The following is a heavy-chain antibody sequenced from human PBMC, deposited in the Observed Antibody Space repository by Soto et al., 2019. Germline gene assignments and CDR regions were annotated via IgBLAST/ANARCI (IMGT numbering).Heavy chain of an antibody. J-gene: IGHJ4*02. CDR2: IIPIFGTA. D-gene: IGHD3-22*01. V-gene: IGHV1-69*13. CDR1: GGTFSSYA. Sequence: EASVKVSCKASGGTFSSYAISWVRQAPGQGLEWMGGIIPIFGTANYAQKFQGRVTITADESTSTAYMELSSLRSEDTAVYYCARVRAYYYDSSGYYYGFDYWGQGTLVTVSS. CDR3: ARVRAYYYDSSGYYYGFDY.